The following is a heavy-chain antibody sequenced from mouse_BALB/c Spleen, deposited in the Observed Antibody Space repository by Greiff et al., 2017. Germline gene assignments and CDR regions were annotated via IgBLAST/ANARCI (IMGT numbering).Heavy chain of an antibody. CDR3: VRDDPFAY. J-gene: IGHJ3*01. CDR2: IRSKSNNYAT. V-gene: IGHV10-1*02. Sequence: EVQGVESGGGLVQPKGSLKLSCAASGFTFNTYAMNWVRQAPGKGLEWVARIRSKSNNYATYYADSVKDRFTISRDDSQSMLYLQMNNLKTEDTAMYYCVRDDPFAYWGQGTLVTVSA. CDR1: GFTFNTYA.